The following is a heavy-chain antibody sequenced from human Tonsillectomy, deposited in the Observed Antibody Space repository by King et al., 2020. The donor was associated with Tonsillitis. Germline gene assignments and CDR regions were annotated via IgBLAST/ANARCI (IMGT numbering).Heavy chain of an antibody. D-gene: IGHD6-6*01. CDR1: GFSFSDYY. CDR3: ARDPPVYGSSSGDFDY. V-gene: IGHV3-11*01. Sequence: VQLVESGGGLVKPGGSLRLSCAASGFSFSDYYMNWIRQAPGKGLEWVSYISNSGEMIYYADSVKGRFTISRDNAKNSLYLQMNSLRAEDTATYYCARDPPVYGSSSGDFDYWGQGTLVTVSS. CDR2: ISNSGEMI. J-gene: IGHJ4*02.